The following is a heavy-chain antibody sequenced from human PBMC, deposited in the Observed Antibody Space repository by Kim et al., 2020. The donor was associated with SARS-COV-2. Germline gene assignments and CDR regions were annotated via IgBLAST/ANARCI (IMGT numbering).Heavy chain of an antibody. CDR2: IYYSGST. V-gene: IGHV4-59*13. CDR3: ARGITAAAGTPWFDP. J-gene: IGHJ5*02. Sequence: SETLSLTCTVSGGSISSYYWSWIRQPPGKGLEWIGYIYYSGSTNYNPSLKSRVTISVDTSKNQFSLKLSSVTAADTAVYYCARGITAAAGTPWFDPWGQGTLVTVSS. CDR1: GGSISSYY. D-gene: IGHD6-13*01.